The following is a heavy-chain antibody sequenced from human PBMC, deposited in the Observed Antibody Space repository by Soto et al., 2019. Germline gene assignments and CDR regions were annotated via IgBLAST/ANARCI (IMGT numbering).Heavy chain of an antibody. Sequence: QVQLVQSGAEVKNPGASVTVSCRASGYTFPSYYIHWVRQAPGQGLEWMAIINPNGGSTNYAQRFQGRVNVTRDTSTSIVYMELSSLRSEDTAVYYCSRGLGSGDYWGQGTLVTVSS. CDR1: GYTFPSYY. CDR2: INPNGGST. V-gene: IGHV1-46*03. D-gene: IGHD3-10*01. CDR3: SRGLGSGDY. J-gene: IGHJ4*02.